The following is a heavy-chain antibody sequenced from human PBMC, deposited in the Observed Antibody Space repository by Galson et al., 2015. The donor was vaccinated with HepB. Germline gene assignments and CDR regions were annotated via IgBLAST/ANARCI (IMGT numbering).Heavy chain of an antibody. CDR2: INAGNGNT. Sequence: SVKVSCKASGYTFTSYAMHWVRQAPGQRLGWMGWINAGNGNTKYSQKFQGRVTITRDTSASTAYMELSSLRSEDTAVYYCARDGNYYYYGMDVWGQGTTVTVSS. CDR3: ARDGNYYYYGMDV. V-gene: IGHV1-3*01. CDR1: GYTFTSYA. D-gene: IGHD1-1*01. J-gene: IGHJ6*02.